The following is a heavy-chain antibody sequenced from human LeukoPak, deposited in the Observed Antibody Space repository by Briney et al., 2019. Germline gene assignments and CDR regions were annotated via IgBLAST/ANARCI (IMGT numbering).Heavy chain of an antibody. Sequence: RGESLQISCKGSGSIFTSYWIGWVRQLPGKGLEWMGIIYPGDSDTRYSPSFQGQVTISADKSISTAYLQWSSLKASDTAMYYCARRYDSSGYSLDAFDLWGQGPMVTVSS. CDR1: GSIFTSYW. V-gene: IGHV5-51*01. CDR2: IYPGDSDT. J-gene: IGHJ3*01. D-gene: IGHD3-22*01. CDR3: ARRYDSSGYSLDAFDL.